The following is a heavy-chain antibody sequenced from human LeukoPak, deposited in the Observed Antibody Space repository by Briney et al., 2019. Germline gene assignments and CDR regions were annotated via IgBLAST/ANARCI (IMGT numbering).Heavy chain of an antibody. CDR2: IYHSGST. D-gene: IGHD2-21*02. CDR3: ARAAYCGGDCYSVHFDY. J-gene: IGHJ4*02. CDR1: GGSISSYY. Sequence: SETLSLTCTVSGGSISSYYWSWIRQPPGKGLEWIGYIYHSGSTYYNPSLKSRVTISVDRSKNQFSLKLSSVTAADTAVYYCARAAYCGGDCYSVHFDYWGQGTLVTVSS. V-gene: IGHV4-59*12.